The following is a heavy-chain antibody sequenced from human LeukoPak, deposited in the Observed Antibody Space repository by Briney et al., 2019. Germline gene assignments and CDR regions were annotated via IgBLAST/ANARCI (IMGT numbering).Heavy chain of an antibody. V-gene: IGHV4-34*01. J-gene: IGHJ4*02. D-gene: IGHD6-19*01. CDR1: GGSFSGYY. CDR2: INKSGDT. Sequence: PSETLSLTCAVYGGSFSGYYWGWVRQPPGKGLEWIGEINKSGDTDYNPSLKDRVTISLDASKNQFSLKLSSVTAADTAVYFCARHNSGYSSGWYFDYWGQGALVTVSS. CDR3: ARHNSGYSSGWYFDY.